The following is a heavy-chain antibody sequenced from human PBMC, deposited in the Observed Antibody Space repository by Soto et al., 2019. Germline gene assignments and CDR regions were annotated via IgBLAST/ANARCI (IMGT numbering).Heavy chain of an antibody. D-gene: IGHD6-19*01. CDR2: ISGSDGST. CDR3: AKSLKLSGIAVAGTDY. CDR1: GFTFSSYA. Sequence: LSCAASGFTFSSYAMSWVRQAPGKGLEWVSAISGSDGSTYYADSVKGRFTISRDNSKNTLYLQMNSLRAEDTALYYCAKSLKLSGIAVAGTDYWGQGTLVTVSS. V-gene: IGHV3-23*01. J-gene: IGHJ4*02.